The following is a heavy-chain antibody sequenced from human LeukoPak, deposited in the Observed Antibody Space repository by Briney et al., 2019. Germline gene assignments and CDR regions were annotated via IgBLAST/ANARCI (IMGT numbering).Heavy chain of an antibody. CDR2: INHSGST. D-gene: IGHD3-22*01. CDR1: GGSFSGYY. Sequence: KPSETLSLTCAVYGGSFSGYYWSWIRQPPGKGLEWIGEINHSGSTNYNPSLKSRVTISVDTSKNQFSLKLSSVTAADTAVYFCARGPPTDYYDSSGFYYAFDYWGQGTLVTVSS. V-gene: IGHV4-34*01. CDR3: ARGPPTDYYDSSGFYYAFDY. J-gene: IGHJ4*02.